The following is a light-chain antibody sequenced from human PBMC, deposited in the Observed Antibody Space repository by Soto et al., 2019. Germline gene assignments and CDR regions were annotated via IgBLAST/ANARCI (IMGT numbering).Light chain of an antibody. Sequence: QSVLIQPPSVSGTPGQRVIISCSGSSSNIGSNSANWYQQLPGTAPGLLIYGDNKRPSRVPDRFSGSKSGNTASLTISGLQAEDLDDYYCSSNYSCCTRVFGTGTKVT. V-gene: IGLV1-44*01. J-gene: IGLJ1*01. CDR2: GDN. CDR1: SSNIGSNS. CDR3: SSNYSCCTRV.